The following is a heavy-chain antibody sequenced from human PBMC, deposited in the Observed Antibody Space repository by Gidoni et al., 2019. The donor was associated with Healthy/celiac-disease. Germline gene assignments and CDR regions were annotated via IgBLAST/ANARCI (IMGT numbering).Heavy chain of an antibody. Sequence: QVQLVQSGAEVKKPGASVKVPCKASGYTFTGYYMHWVRQAPGQGLEWMGWINPNSGGTNYAQKFQGWVTMTRDTSISTAYMELSRLRSDDTAVYYCARDQGSGWYPFDYWGQGTLVTVSS. CDR3: ARDQGSGWYPFDY. D-gene: IGHD6-19*01. CDR1: GYTFTGYY. CDR2: INPNSGGT. J-gene: IGHJ4*02. V-gene: IGHV1-2*04.